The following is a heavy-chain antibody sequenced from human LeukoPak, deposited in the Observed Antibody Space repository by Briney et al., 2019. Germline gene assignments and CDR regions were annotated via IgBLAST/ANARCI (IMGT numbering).Heavy chain of an antibody. CDR1: GFSLSTRGVG. V-gene: IGHV2-5*02. Sequence: SGPTLVNPTQTLTLTCTFSGFSLSTRGVGVGWIRQPPGKALEWLALIYWDDDKRYSPSLKTRLTITKDTSKNQVVLTMTNMDPVDTATYYCAHTSRILNGFDPWGQGTLVTVSS. D-gene: IGHD2-15*01. CDR2: IYWDDDK. CDR3: AHTSRILNGFDP. J-gene: IGHJ5*02.